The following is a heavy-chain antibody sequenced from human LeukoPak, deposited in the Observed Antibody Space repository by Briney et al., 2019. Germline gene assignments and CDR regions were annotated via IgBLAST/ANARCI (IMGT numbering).Heavy chain of an antibody. J-gene: IGHJ4*02. CDR3: ARGTRQSSNHYFDY. CDR2: IYYSGST. Sequence: SETLSLTCTVSGGSISSYYWSWIRQPPGKGLEWIGYIYYSGSTNYNPSLKSRVTISVDTSKNQFSLKLSSVTAADAAVFYCARGTRQSSNHYFDYWGQGTLVTVSS. V-gene: IGHV4-59*01. CDR1: GGSISSYY. D-gene: IGHD4-11*01.